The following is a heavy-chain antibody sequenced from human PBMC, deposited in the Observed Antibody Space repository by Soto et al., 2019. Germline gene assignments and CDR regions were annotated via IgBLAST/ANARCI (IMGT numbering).Heavy chain of an antibody. V-gene: IGHV5-51*01. Sequence: GESLKISCKGSGYSFTSYWIGWVRQMPGKGLEWMGIIYPGDSDTRYSPSFQGQVTISADKSISNAYLQWSSLKTSDTAMYYCVRPRGSYYYGMDVWGQGTTVTVSS. D-gene: IGHD2-15*01. J-gene: IGHJ6*02. CDR2: IYPGDSDT. CDR1: GYSFTSYW. CDR3: VRPRGSYYYGMDV.